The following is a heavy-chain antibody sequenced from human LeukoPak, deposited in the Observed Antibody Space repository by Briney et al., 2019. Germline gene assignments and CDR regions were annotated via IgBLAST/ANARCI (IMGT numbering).Heavy chain of an antibody. Sequence: PSETLSLTCTVSGGSISSYYWSWIRQPPGKGLEWIGYIYTSGSTNYNPSLKSRVTISVDTSKNQFSLKLSSVTAADTAVYYCARRMPSGDPNNNWFDPWGQGTLVTVSS. CDR3: ARRMPSGDPNNNWFDP. J-gene: IGHJ5*02. V-gene: IGHV4-4*09. D-gene: IGHD4-17*01. CDR2: IYTSGST. CDR1: GGSISSYY.